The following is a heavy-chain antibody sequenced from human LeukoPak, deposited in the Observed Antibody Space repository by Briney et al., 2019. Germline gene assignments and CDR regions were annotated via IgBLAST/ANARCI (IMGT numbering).Heavy chain of an antibody. D-gene: IGHD4-17*01. V-gene: IGHV1-2*02. CDR3: ARGASDYVPYYYYMDV. J-gene: IGHJ6*03. CDR2: INPNSGGT. CDR1: GYTFTVYY. Sequence: ASVKVSCKASGYTFTVYYMHWVRRAPGQGLEWMGWINPNSGGTNYAQKFQGRVTMTRDTSISTAYMELSRLRSDDTAVYHCARGASDYVPYYYYMDVWGKGTTVTVPS.